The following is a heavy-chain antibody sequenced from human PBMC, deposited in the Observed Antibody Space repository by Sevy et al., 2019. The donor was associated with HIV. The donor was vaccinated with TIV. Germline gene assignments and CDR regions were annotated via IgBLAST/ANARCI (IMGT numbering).Heavy chain of an antibody. CDR3: ARGRGVFGAVAINWFDP. D-gene: IGHD3-3*01. J-gene: IGHJ5*02. Sequence: GGSLRLSCAASGFTVSSSYMTWVRQPPGKGLEWVSVNYSGESTYYADSVKGRFTISRDNSKNTLYLQMNNLRADDTAVYYCARGRGVFGAVAINWFDPWGQGALVTVSS. CDR1: GFTVSSSY. CDR2: NYSGEST. V-gene: IGHV3-53*01.